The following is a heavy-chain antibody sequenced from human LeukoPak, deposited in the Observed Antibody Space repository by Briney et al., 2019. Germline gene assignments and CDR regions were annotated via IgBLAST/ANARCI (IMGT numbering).Heavy chain of an antibody. CDR1: GGSISNYY. CDR3: ARLSIAAPYYFDY. D-gene: IGHD6-6*01. V-gene: IGHV4-59*08. Sequence: SETLSLTCSVSGGSISNYYWSWIRQPPGKGLEWIGYIYYSGSTNYNPSLKSRVTISVDTSKNQFSLKLSSVTAADTAVYYCARLSIAAPYYFDYWGQGTLVTVSS. J-gene: IGHJ4*02. CDR2: IYYSGST.